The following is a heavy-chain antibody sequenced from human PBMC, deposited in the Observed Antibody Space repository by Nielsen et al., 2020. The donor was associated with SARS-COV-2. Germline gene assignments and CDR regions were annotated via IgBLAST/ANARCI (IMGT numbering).Heavy chain of an antibody. CDR1: GFTFSSYG. CDR2: IRYDGSNK. D-gene: IGHD6-19*01. Sequence: GESLKISCAASGFTFSSYGMHWVRQAPGKGLEWVAFIRYDGSNKYYADSVKGRFTISRDNSKNTLYLQMNSLRAEDTAVYYCAKDLVAGTGGWFDPWGQGTLVTVSS. CDR3: AKDLVAGTGGWFDP. J-gene: IGHJ5*02. V-gene: IGHV3-30*02.